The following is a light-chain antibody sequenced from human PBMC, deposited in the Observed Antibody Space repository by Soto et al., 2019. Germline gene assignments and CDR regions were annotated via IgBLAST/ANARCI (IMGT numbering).Light chain of an antibody. CDR2: GAS. CDR1: QSVTSY. V-gene: IGKV3-11*01. J-gene: IGKJ4*01. CDR3: QERSNWPLT. Sequence: EIVLTQSPATLSLSPGDRATLSCRASQSVTSYLAWYQQKPGQAPRLLIYGASNRATGIPARFSGSGSGTDFALTIGSLAPEDFAVYYCQERSNWPLTFGGGTKVEIK.